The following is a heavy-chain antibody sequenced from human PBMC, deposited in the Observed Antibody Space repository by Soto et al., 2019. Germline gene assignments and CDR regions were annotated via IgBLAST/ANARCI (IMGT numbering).Heavy chain of an antibody. CDR2: IYPGDSDT. D-gene: IGHD4-17*01. J-gene: IGHJ6*03. V-gene: IGHV5-51*01. CDR1: GYSLISYW. Sequence: GESLTISCTGSGYSLISYWIGWVRQLPGKGLEWMGIIYPGDSDTRYSPSFQGQVTISADKSISTAYLQWSSLKASDTAMYYCATSTVTTHYYYYYMDVWGKGTTVTVSS. CDR3: ATSTVTTHYYYYYMDV.